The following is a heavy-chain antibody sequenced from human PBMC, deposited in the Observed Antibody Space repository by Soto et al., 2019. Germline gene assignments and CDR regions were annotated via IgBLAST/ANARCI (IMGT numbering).Heavy chain of an antibody. D-gene: IGHD5-12*01. Sequence: TSETLSLTCAVYGGSFSGYYWSWIRQPPGKGLEWIGEINHSGSTNYNPSLKSRVTISVDTSKNQFSLKLSSVTAADTAVYYCARGRRGGYWFDPWGQGTLVTVSS. CDR1: GGSFSGYY. CDR2: INHSGST. V-gene: IGHV4-34*01. J-gene: IGHJ5*02. CDR3: ARGRRGGYWFDP.